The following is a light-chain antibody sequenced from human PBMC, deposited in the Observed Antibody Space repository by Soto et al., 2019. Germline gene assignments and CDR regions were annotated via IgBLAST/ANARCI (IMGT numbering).Light chain of an antibody. V-gene: IGKV3-15*01. CDR1: QGVSSN. CDR2: GAS. Sequence: EVAMTQSPATLSVSPGERAILSCRTSQGVSSNLAWYQQKPGLPPRLLIYGASTRATGIPARFSGSGSGTEFTLTISSLQSEDFAVFYCQQYDNRPPFTFGPGNKVDIK. CDR3: QQYDNRPPFT. J-gene: IGKJ3*01.